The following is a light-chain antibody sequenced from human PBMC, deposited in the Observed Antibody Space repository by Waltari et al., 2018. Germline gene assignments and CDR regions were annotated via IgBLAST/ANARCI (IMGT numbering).Light chain of an antibody. V-gene: IGLV3-25*03. CDR3: QSADTRSSFWV. Sequence: SYELTQPTSVSVSPGQKARITCSGSALANEYAFWYQQKPGQAPVLVIYRDSERPSGIPERFSGSNSGTTVTLTISGVQAEDEADYYCQSADTRSSFWVFGGGTKLTVV. CDR2: RDS. J-gene: IGLJ3*02. CDR1: ALANEY.